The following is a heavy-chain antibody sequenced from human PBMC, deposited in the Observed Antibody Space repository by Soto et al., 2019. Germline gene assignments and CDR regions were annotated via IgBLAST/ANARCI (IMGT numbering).Heavy chain of an antibody. CDR3: ARITPVFGKYGMDV. V-gene: IGHV4-39*01. CDR2: IYYSGST. D-gene: IGHD2-2*01. CDR1: GGSISSSSYY. Sequence: SETLSLTCTVSGGSISSSSYYWGWIRQPPGKGLEWIGSIYYSGSTYYNPSLKSRVTISVDTSKNQFSLKLSSVTAADTAVYYCARITPVFGKYGMDVWGQGTTVTVSS. J-gene: IGHJ6*02.